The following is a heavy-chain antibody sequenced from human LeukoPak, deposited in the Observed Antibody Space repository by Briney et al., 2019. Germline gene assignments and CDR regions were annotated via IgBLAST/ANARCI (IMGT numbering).Heavy chain of an antibody. D-gene: IGHD1-7*01. V-gene: IGHV3-33*08. Sequence: PGGSLRLSCAASGFTFSNYGMQWVRQAPGKGLEWVAVIRPDGSHISYVDPVKGRFTISRDNSNNMLYLQMSSLRVEDTALYYCLREVNWKYAFDYWGRGTLVTVSS. CDR1: GFTFSNYG. CDR3: LREVNWKYAFDY. CDR2: IRPDGSHI. J-gene: IGHJ4*02.